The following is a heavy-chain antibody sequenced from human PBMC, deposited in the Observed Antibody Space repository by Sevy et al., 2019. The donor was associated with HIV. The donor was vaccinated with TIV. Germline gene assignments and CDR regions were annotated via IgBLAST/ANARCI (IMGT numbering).Heavy chain of an antibody. CDR3: AGTHYYDSSGYPFDI. CDR2: ISSSSSTI. V-gene: IGHV3-48*02. CDR1: GFTFSSYS. Sequence: GGSLRLSCAASGFTFSSYSMNWVRQAPGKGLEWVSYISSSSSTIYYADSVKGRFTISRDNAKNSLYLQMKSLRDEDTAVYYCAGTHYYDSSGYPFDIWGQGTMVTVSS. D-gene: IGHD3-22*01. J-gene: IGHJ3*02.